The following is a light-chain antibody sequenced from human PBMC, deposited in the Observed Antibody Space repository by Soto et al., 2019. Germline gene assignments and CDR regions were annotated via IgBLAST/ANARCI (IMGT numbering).Light chain of an antibody. CDR1: QSVSSY. V-gene: IGKV3-11*01. Sequence: EIVLTQSPATLSLSPGERATLSCRASQSVSSYLAWYQQKPGQAPRLLIYDASNRATGIPARFSGSASGTDFTLTISSLEPEDFAVYYCQQRSNWPLTFGGGTRWISN. CDR2: DAS. J-gene: IGKJ4*01. CDR3: QQRSNWPLT.